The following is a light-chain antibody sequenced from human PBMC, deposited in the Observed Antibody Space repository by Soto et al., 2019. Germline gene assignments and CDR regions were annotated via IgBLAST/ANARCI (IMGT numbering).Light chain of an antibody. V-gene: IGKV3-20*01. J-gene: IGKJ3*01. CDR1: QSVSSSY. CDR2: GAS. Sequence: EIVLTQSPGTLSLSPGERATLSCRASQSVSSSYLAWYQQKPGQAPRLLIYGASSRATGIPDRFSGSGSGTDFTLTISRLEPEDFAVDYCQQDGSSPPFTFGPGTKVDI. CDR3: QQDGSSPPFT.